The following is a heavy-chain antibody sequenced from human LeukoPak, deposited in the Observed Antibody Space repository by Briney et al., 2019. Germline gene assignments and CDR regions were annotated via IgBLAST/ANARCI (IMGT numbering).Heavy chain of an antibody. CDR2: TNPNSGNT. Sequence: ASVKVSCKASGYTFTSYDINWVRQATGQGLEWMGWTNPNSGNTGYAQKFQGRVTMTRNTSISTAYMELSSLRSEDTAVYYCARGGQREESELTAIDYWGQGTLVTVSS. V-gene: IGHV1-8*01. J-gene: IGHJ4*02. D-gene: IGHD1-26*01. CDR1: GYTFTSYD. CDR3: ARGGQREESELTAIDY.